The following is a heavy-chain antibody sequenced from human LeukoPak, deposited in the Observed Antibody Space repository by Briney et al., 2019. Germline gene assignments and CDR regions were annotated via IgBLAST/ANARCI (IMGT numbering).Heavy chain of an antibody. CDR3: ARLRGNYFPDY. J-gene: IGHJ4*02. CDR1: GGAMSGYY. Sequence: SETLSLTCTVSGGAMSGYYWTWIRQSPGRQLEWIAYIHYSGSTNYNPSLKSRVTISVDTSKNQFSLRLNSVTAADTAVYYCARLRGNYFPDYWGQGTLVTVSS. V-gene: IGHV4-59*01. CDR2: IHYSGST. D-gene: IGHD4-11*01.